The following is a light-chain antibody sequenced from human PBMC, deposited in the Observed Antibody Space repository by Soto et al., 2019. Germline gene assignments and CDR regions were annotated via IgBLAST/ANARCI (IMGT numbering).Light chain of an antibody. V-gene: IGLV2-14*03. Sequence: QSALTQPASVSGSTGQSITISCTGSSSDIGHYNFVSWYQHHPGKAPKLIIYDVSDRPSGVSNRFSGSKSVNTASLTISGLQAEDEADYYCSSYATNRDVLFGGGTKLTVL. CDR2: DVS. CDR1: SSDIGHYNF. J-gene: IGLJ2*01. CDR3: SSYATNRDVL.